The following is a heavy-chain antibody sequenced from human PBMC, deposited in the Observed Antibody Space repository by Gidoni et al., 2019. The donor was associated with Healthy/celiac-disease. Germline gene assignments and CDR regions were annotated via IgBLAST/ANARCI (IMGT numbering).Heavy chain of an antibody. CDR3: ARAAGSSWYYY. D-gene: IGHD6-13*01. Sequence: QVQLQQWGAGLLTPSETLSLTCAVYGGSFSGYYWSWIRQPPGNGLEWIGEINHSGSTNYNPSLKSRVTISVDTSKNQFSLKLSSVTAADTAVYYCARAAGSSWYYYWGQGTLVTVSS. CDR2: INHSGST. J-gene: IGHJ4*02. V-gene: IGHV4-34*01. CDR1: GGSFSGYY.